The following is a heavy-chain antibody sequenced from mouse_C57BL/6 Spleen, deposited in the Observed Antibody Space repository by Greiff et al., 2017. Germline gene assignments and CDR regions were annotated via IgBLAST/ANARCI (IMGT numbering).Heavy chain of an antibody. Sequence: VLLVESGAELVRPGTSVKVSCKASGYAFTNYLIEWVKQRPGQGLEWIGVINPGSGGTNYNEKFKGKATLTADKSSSTAYMQLSSLTSDDSAVYVCARLIYYDYDEGFAYWGQGTLVTVSA. D-gene: IGHD2-4*01. CDR2: INPGSGGT. V-gene: IGHV1-54*03. CDR1: GYAFTNYL. CDR3: ARLIYYDYDEGFAY. J-gene: IGHJ3*01.